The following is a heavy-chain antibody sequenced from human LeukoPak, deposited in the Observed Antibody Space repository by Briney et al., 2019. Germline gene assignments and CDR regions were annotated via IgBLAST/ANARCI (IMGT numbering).Heavy chain of an antibody. Sequence: PGGSLRLSCAASGFTFSSYGMHWVRQAPGKGLEWVAVIWYGGSNKYYADSVKGRFTISRYNSKNTLYLQMNSLRAEDTAVSYCARGGSTNHSYGFVPHAFDIWGQGTMVTVSS. D-gene: IGHD5-18*01. CDR3: ARGGSTNHSYGFVPHAFDI. CDR1: GFTFSSYG. J-gene: IGHJ3*02. V-gene: IGHV3-33*01. CDR2: IWYGGSNK.